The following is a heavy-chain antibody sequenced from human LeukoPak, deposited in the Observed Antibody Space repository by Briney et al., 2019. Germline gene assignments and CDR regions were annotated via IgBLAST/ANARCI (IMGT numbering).Heavy chain of an antibody. CDR1: GFTFSSYS. CDR2: ISSSSSYI. J-gene: IGHJ4*02. CDR3: ARAEGYSSSSYPFDY. Sequence: PGGSLRLSCAASGFTFSSYSMNWVRQAPGEGLEWVSSISSSSSYIYYADSVKGRFTISRDNAKNSLYLQMNSLRAEDTAVYYCARAEGYSSSSYPFDYWGQGTLVTVSS. V-gene: IGHV3-21*01. D-gene: IGHD6-6*01.